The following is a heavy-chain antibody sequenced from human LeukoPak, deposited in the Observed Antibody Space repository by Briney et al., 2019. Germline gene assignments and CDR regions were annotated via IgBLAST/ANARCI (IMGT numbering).Heavy chain of an antibody. CDR3: AQTTPDSSRLEY. V-gene: IGHV4-4*07. D-gene: IGHD6-13*01. CDR2: IYTSGST. CDR1: GGSISSYY. Sequence: SETLSLTYTVSGGSISSYYWSWIRQPAGKGLEWVGRIYTSGSTNYNRSLESRVTMSVDTSKNQFSLKVSSVTAADTDVYYCAQTTPDSSRLEYWGQGTLVTVSS. J-gene: IGHJ4*02.